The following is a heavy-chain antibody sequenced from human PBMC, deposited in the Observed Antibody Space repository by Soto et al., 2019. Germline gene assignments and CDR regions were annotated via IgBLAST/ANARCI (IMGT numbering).Heavy chain of an antibody. V-gene: IGHV4-34*01. CDR3: ARMAGPWYFDL. Sequence: QVQLQQWGAGLLKPSETLSLTCAVHGGSFSGFYWTWIRQPPGKGLEWIGEINHSGSSNYNPPLKSRVTMSLDTSRNQFSLSLNPVPAADTAVYYCARMAGPWYFDLWGRGTLVTVSS. CDR1: GGSFSGFY. CDR2: INHSGSS. J-gene: IGHJ2*01.